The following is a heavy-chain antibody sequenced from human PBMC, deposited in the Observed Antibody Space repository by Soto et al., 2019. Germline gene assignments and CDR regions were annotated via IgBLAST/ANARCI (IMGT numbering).Heavy chain of an antibody. V-gene: IGHV3-30-3*01. CDR3: ARAPGGYNTGWSDY. Sequence: PGGSLRLSCAASGFTFSSYTMHWVRQAPGKGLEWVALISYDGNNKYYADSVKGRFTISRDYSKNTLYLHMNSLRTEDTAVYYCARAPGGYNTGWSDYWGQGTLVTVSS. D-gene: IGHD6-19*01. CDR2: ISYDGNNK. CDR1: GFTFSSYT. J-gene: IGHJ4*02.